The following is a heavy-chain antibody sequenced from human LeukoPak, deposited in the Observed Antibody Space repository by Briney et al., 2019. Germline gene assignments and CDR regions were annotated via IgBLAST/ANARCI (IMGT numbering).Heavy chain of an antibody. CDR2: VLGSGVPT. CDR3: AKDPNGDYIGTFDI. D-gene: IGHD4-17*01. V-gene: IGHV3-23*01. Sequence: GGSLRLSCAASGITFSKYGMSWVRQAPGKGLEWVATVLGSGVPTYYADSVQGRFTISRDSSKNTLYLQMNSLRAEDTAIYYCAKDPNGDYIGTFDIWGQGTMVIVS. CDR1: GITFSKYG. J-gene: IGHJ3*02.